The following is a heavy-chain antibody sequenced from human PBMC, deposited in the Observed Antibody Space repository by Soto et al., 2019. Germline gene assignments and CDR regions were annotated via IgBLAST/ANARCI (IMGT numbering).Heavy chain of an antibody. CDR3: ARGRSGYEFDY. D-gene: IGHD5-12*01. J-gene: IGHJ4*02. CDR1: GFDFSYYS. Sequence: GGSLRLSCTASGFDFSYYSLNWVRQGPGKGLEWVAHISSGSSTINYADSVRSRFTISRDNSKNTLYLQMGSLRAEDMAVYYCARGRSGYEFDYWGQGRMVTVSS. V-gene: IGHV3-48*01. CDR2: ISSGSSTI.